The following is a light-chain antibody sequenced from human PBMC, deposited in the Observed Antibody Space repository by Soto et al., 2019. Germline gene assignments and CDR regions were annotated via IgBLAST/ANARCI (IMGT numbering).Light chain of an antibody. CDR1: SRDICTYDY. CDR2: DVS. J-gene: IGLJ2*01. V-gene: IGLV2-14*03. CDR3: TSYSSSATSIL. Sequence: QSALTQPASVSGSLGQSITIACTGSSRDICTYDYVSWYQQHPGKAPKLIIYDVSRRPSGIPNRFSGSKFGNTASLTISGLQADDEADYHCTSYSSSATSILFGGGTKLTVL.